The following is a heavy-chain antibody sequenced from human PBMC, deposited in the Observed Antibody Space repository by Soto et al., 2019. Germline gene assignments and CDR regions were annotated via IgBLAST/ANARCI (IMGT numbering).Heavy chain of an antibody. CDR3: TRGLLWFGENYYYYMDV. D-gene: IGHD3-10*01. J-gene: IGHJ6*03. CDR1: GFTFGDHA. Sequence: GSLRLSCTASGFTFGDHAMRWFLQAPKKGLEWVGFIRSKAYGGTTEYAASVEGRFTISRDDSKSIAYLQMNSLKTEDTAVYYCTRGLLWFGENYYYYMDVWGKGTTVTVSS. CDR2: IRSKAYGGTT. V-gene: IGHV3-49*03.